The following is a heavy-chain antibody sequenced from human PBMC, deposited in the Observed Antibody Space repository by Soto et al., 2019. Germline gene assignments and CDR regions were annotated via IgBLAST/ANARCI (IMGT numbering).Heavy chain of an antibody. Sequence: QVTVKESGPVLVKPTETLTLTCTVSGFSLSNAGLGVSWIRQPPGKALEWLAHIFSNDEKSYSTSLKSRLTITQDTPKTQVVLTVTTMDPVDTATYYCASTYSTSWYWFDPWGQGTLVTVSS. CDR2: IFSNDEK. J-gene: IGHJ5*02. D-gene: IGHD6-13*01. CDR3: ASTYSTSWYWFDP. V-gene: IGHV2-26*04. CDR1: GFSLSNAGLG.